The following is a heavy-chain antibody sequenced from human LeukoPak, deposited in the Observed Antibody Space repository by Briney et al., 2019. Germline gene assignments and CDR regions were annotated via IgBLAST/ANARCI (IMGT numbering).Heavy chain of an antibody. V-gene: IGHV1-69*01. J-gene: IGHJ3*02. CDR2: IIPIFGTA. Sequence: SVKVSCRASGGTFSSYAISWVRQAPGQGLEWMGGIIPIFGTANYAQKFQGRVTITADESTSTAYMELSSLRSEDTAVYYCAGTREYSTPRYAFDIWGQGTMVTVSS. CDR3: AGTREYSTPRYAFDI. D-gene: IGHD6-6*01. CDR1: GGTFSSYA.